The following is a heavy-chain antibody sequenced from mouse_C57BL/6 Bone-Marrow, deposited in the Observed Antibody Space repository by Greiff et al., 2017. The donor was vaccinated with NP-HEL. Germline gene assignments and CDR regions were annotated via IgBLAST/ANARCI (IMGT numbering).Heavy chain of an antibody. CDR3: ARLRGSSGPHFDY. D-gene: IGHD3-2*02. Sequence: EVQLQQSGPELVKPGASVKISCKASGYTFTDYYMNWVKQSHGKSLEWIGDINPNNGGTSYNQKFKGKATLTVDKSSSTAYMELRSLTSEDSAVYYCARLRGSSGPHFDYWGQGTTLTVSS. J-gene: IGHJ2*01. CDR2: INPNNGGT. V-gene: IGHV1-26*01. CDR1: GYTFTDYY.